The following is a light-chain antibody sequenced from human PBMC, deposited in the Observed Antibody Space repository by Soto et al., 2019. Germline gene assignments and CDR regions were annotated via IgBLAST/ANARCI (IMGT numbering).Light chain of an antibody. CDR2: IND. CDR3: SSYTSSSTLV. J-gene: IGLJ1*01. Sequence: QSVLTQPPSASGTPGQRITISCSGSSSNIGDNPVNWYQQLPGAAPKLLIYINDQRPSGVPDRFSGSKSGTSASLAISGLQPEDEADYYCSSYTSSSTLVFGTGTKLTVL. V-gene: IGLV1-44*01. CDR1: SSNIGDNP.